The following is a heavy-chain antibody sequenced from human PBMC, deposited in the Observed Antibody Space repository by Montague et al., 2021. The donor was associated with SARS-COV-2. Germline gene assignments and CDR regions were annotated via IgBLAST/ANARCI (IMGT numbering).Heavy chain of an antibody. CDR2: ISGSGFGGPYI. D-gene: IGHD3-3*01. CDR3: AAESVSSFGVVIFGMDV. CDR1: GFNFTNYH. J-gene: IGHJ6*01. Sequence: SLRLSCAASGFNFTNYHINWVRQPPGTGLEWVSSISGSGFGGPYIYYSVPVKGRFTIYRDSAKNSVYLQMNSLRAEDPALYYCAAESVSSFGVVIFGMDVGGRGTRLSVSS. V-gene: IGHV3-21*01.